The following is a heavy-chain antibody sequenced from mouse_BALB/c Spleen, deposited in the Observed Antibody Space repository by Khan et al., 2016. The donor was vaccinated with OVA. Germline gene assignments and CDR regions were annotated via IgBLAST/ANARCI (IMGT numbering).Heavy chain of an antibody. J-gene: IGHJ2*01. CDR2: IYWDDKK. CDR3: VRRRDWYLDY. CDR1: GFSLSTSGMG. D-gene: IGHD3-3*01. V-gene: IGHV8-12*01. Sequence: QVTLKESGPGILQPSQTLSLTCSFAGFSLSTSGMGVSWIRQPSGKGLQWLAHIYWDDKKRYNPSLKSRLTISKDTSRNQVFIKITNVDTVDTARYYGVRRRDWYLDYWGQGTTLTVSS.